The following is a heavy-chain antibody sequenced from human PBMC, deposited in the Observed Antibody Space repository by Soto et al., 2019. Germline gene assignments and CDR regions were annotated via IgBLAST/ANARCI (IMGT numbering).Heavy chain of an antibody. CDR3: AIGGRYCSGGSCYPNYYYYYGMDV. CDR2: MNPNSGNT. Sequence: ASVKVSCKASGYTFTSYDINWVRQATGQGLEWMGWMNPNSGNTGYAQKFQGRVTMTRNTSISTAYMELSSLRSEDTAVYYCAIGGRYCSGGSCYPNYYYYYGMDVWGQGTTVPVSS. V-gene: IGHV1-8*01. CDR1: GYTFTSYD. J-gene: IGHJ6*02. D-gene: IGHD2-15*01.